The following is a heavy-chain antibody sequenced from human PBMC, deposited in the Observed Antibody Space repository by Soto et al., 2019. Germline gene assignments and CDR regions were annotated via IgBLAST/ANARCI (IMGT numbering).Heavy chain of an antibody. CDR3: ASTRSSSYYYYYMDV. V-gene: IGHV5-51*01. Sequence: GESLKISCKGSGYSFTSYWIGWVRQMPGKGLEWMGIIYPGDSDTRYSPSFQGQVTISADKSISTAYLQWSSLKASDTAMYYCASTRSSSYYYYYMDVWGKGTTVTVSS. CDR2: IYPGDSDT. J-gene: IGHJ6*03. D-gene: IGHD6-6*01. CDR1: GYSFTSYW.